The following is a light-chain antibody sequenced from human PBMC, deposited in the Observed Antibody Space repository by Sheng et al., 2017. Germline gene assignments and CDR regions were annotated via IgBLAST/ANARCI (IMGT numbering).Light chain of an antibody. CDR3: QTWGTGIGI. Sequence: QLVLTQAPSASASLGASAKLTCTLNSGHNDYAIAWHQQQPGKGPRYLMKINTDGSHTKGDGIPARFLGSKSGAERYLTISSLQSEDEAVYYCQTWGTGIGIFGGGTRLTVL. CDR1: SGHNDYA. J-gene: IGLJ2*01. V-gene: IGLV4-69*01. CDR2: INTDGSH.